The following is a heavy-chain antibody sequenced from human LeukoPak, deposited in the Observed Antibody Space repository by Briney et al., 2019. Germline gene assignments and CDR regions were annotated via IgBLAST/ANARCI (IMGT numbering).Heavy chain of an antibody. V-gene: IGHV3-53*01. CDR1: GFTFSTYT. CDR3: ARGWVGATGYFDY. Sequence: PGGSLRLSCAASGFTFSTYTMNWVRQAPGKGLEWVSVIYSGGSTYYADSVKGRFTISRDNSKNTLYLQMNSLRAEDTAVYYCARGWVGATGYFDYWGQGTLVTVSS. CDR2: IYSGGST. D-gene: IGHD1-26*01. J-gene: IGHJ4*02.